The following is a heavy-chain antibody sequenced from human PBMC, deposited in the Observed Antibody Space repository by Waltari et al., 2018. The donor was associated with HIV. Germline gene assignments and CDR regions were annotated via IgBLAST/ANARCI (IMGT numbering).Heavy chain of an antibody. CDR1: GFTFSTDN. D-gene: IGHD3-22*01. V-gene: IGHV3-48*01. J-gene: IGHJ5*02. CDR3: ARDDSGAYHLGWFDP. CDR2: ITSDSDAI. Sequence: DVLLVESGGGLVQPGGSLRLSCAASGFTFSTDNMPWVRQAPGKGLEWLASITSDSDAIYYAQSVRGRFIVSRDNADNSLHLEMNSLRADDTAVYYCARDDSGAYHLGWFDPWGQGTLVSVSS.